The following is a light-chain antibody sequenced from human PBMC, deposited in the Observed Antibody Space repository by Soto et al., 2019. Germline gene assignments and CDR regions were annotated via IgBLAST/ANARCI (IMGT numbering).Light chain of an antibody. CDR1: QSVSSY. CDR2: DTS. J-gene: IGKJ1*01. CDR3: QHRRNWLWT. V-gene: IGKV3-11*01. Sequence: EIVLTQSPATLSLSPGERATLSCRASQSVSSYLAWYQQKPGQAPRLLIFDTSNRAPGVPARFSGSASGTDFTLTISSLEPEDFAVYYCQHRRNWLWTFGQGTKVEIK.